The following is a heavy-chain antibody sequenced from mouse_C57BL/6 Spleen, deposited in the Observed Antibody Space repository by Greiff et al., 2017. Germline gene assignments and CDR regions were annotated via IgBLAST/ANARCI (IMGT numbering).Heavy chain of an antibody. V-gene: IGHV3-1*01. CDR3: AREGGYYDWYFDV. Sequence: EVKLVESGPGMVKPSQSLSLTCTVTGYSITSGYDWHWLRHFPGNKLEWMGYISYSGSTNYNPSLKSRIAITHDTAKNHFFLKLNSVTTEDTATYYCAREGGYYDWYFDVWGTGTTVTVSS. J-gene: IGHJ1*03. D-gene: IGHD2-3*01. CDR1: GYSITSGYD. CDR2: ISYSGST.